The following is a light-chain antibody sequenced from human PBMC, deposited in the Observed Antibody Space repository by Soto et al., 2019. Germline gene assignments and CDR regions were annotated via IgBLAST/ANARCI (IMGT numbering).Light chain of an antibody. CDR3: QQRTDRPPWT. CDR2: DAS. CDR1: QSVRSS. V-gene: IGKV3-11*01. J-gene: IGKJ1*01. Sequence: IVITQSPGTLSVAPGERATLFCRARQSVRSSLAWYQHKPGQAPRLLIFDASQRATGIPARFRGSGSGTDFTLSISSLEPEDFAVYYCQQRTDRPPWTFGQGTKVDIK.